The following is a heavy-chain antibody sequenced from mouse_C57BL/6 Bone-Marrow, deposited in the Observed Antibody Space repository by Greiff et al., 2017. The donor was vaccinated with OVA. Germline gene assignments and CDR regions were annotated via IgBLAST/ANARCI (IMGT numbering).Heavy chain of an antibody. D-gene: IGHD1-1*01. CDR1: GYTFTSYW. Sequence: QVQLQQSGAELVKPGASVKLSCKASGYTFTSYWMQWVKQRPGQGLEWIGEIDPSDSYTNYNQKFKGKATLTVDTSSSTAYMQLSSLTSEDSAVYYCAYYGSIYAMDYWGQGTSVTVSS. V-gene: IGHV1-50*01. CDR2: IDPSDSYT. J-gene: IGHJ4*01. CDR3: AYYGSIYAMDY.